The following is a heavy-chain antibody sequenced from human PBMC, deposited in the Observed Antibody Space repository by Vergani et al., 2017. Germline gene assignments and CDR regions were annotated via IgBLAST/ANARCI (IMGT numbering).Heavy chain of an antibody. Sequence: QVQLVQSGAEVKQPGASVKVSCKASGYTFTGYYMHWVRQAPGQGLEWMGWINPNSGGTNYAQKFPGRVTMTRDTSISTAYMELSRLRSDDPAVYYCARDLGYYGAGSVDFWGQGTLVTVSS. CDR1: GYTFTGYY. V-gene: IGHV1-2*02. J-gene: IGHJ4*02. CDR2: INPNSGGT. D-gene: IGHD3-10*01. CDR3: ARDLGYYGAGSVDF.